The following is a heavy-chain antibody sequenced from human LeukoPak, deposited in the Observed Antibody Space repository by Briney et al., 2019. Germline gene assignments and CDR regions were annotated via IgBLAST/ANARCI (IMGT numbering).Heavy chain of an antibody. J-gene: IGHJ4*02. V-gene: IGHV4-34*01. CDR3: ARGLQWLVKYYFDY. D-gene: IGHD6-19*01. Sequence: PSETLSLTCAVYGGSFSGYYWSWIRQPPGKGLEWIGEINHSGSTNYNPSLKSRVTISVDTSKNQFSLKLSSVTAADTAVYYCARGLQWLVKYYFDYWGQGTLVTVSS. CDR1: GGSFSGYY. CDR2: INHSGST.